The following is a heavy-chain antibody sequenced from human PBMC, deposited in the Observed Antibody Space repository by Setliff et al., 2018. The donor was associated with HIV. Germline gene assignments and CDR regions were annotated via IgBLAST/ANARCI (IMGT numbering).Heavy chain of an antibody. CDR3: AKGAGFYGDYTFDY. J-gene: IGHJ4*02. D-gene: IGHD4-17*01. CDR1: GGSINSGSYY. V-gene: IGHV4-61*09. CDR2: IYASGST. Sequence: SETLSLTCTVSGGSINSGSYYWNWIRQPAGKGLEWIGHIYASGSTNYNPSLKSRVTMSVDTSKNQFSLKLNSLIAADTAVYFCAKGAGFYGDYTFDYWGQGNLVTVSS.